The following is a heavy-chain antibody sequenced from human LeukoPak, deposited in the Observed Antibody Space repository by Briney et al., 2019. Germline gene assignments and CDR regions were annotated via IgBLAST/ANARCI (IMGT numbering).Heavy chain of an antibody. D-gene: IGHD6-13*01. CDR3: ARLGYSSISYYFDY. J-gene: IGHJ4*02. CDR2: INHSGST. Sequence: SETLSLTCAVYGGSFSYYYWSWIRQPPGKGLEWIGEINHSGSTNYNPSLKSRVTISVDTSKNQFSLQLSSVTAADTAVYYCARLGYSSISYYFDYWGQGTLVTVSS. V-gene: IGHV4-34*01. CDR1: GGSFSYYY.